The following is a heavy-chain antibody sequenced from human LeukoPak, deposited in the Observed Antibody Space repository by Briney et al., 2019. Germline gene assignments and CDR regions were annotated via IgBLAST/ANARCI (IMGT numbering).Heavy chain of an antibody. D-gene: IGHD3-22*01. CDR1: GFTFSSYS. J-gene: IGHJ4*02. CDR3: ARGGYYDSSGYFDY. CDR2: ISSSSSYI. V-gene: IGHV3-21*01. Sequence: GGSLRLSCAASGFTFSSYSMTWVRQAPGKGLEWVSSISSSSSYIYYADSVKGRFTISRDNAKNSLYLQMNSLRAEDTAVYYCARGGYYDSSGYFDYWGQGALVTVSS.